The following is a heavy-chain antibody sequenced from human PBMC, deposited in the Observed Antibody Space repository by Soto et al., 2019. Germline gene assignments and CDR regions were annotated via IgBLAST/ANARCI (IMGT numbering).Heavy chain of an antibody. Sequence: QVQLQESGPGLVKPSETLSLTCTVSGGSVSSGSYYWSWIRQPPGKGLEWIGYIYYSGSTNYNPSLKGRLDLSVDTSKDQFYLKLSSVPVADTAVYYCARKPSSGWVTPDYYYYCMDVWGRGNTVAVCS. CDR1: GGSVSSGSYY. CDR2: IYYSGST. D-gene: IGHD6-19*01. V-gene: IGHV4-61*01. CDR3: ARKPSSGWVTPDYYYYCMDV. J-gene: IGHJ6*02.